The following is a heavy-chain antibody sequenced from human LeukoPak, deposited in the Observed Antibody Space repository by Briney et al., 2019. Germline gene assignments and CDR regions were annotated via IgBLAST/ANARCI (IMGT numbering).Heavy chain of an antibody. Sequence: SGGSLRLSCAASGFSVSRNYMSWVRQAPGKGLEWVSTIYPGGNTYYADSVKGRFTISRDNSKNTLYLQMNSLRAEDTAVYYCARGEPFDFWGQGTLVTVSS. CDR3: ARGEPFDF. CDR2: IYPGGNT. D-gene: IGHD1-14*01. V-gene: IGHV3-66*01. J-gene: IGHJ4*02. CDR1: GFSVSRNY.